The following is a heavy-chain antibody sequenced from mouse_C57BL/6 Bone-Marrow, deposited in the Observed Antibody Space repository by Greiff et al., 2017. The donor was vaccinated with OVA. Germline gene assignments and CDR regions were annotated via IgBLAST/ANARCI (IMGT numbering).Heavy chain of an antibody. D-gene: IGHD1-1*01. Sequence: VQLQQSGAELVKPGASVKLSCKASGYTFTEYTIHWVKQRSGQGLEWIGWFYPGSGSIKYNEKFKDKATLTADKSSSTVYMELSRLTSEDSAVYFCARHEFPLYYYGSSPFAYWGQGTLVTVSA. V-gene: IGHV1-62-2*01. CDR2: FYPGSGSI. CDR3: ARHEFPLYYYGSSPFAY. J-gene: IGHJ3*01. CDR1: GYTFTEYT.